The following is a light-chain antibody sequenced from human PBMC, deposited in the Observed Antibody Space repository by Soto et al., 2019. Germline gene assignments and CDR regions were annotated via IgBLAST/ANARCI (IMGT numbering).Light chain of an antibody. J-gene: IGKJ1*01. CDR3: QPYNNWPRAWT. Sequence: EIVMTQSPATLSVSTGEGATLSCRASQSVSSNLAWYLQKPGQAPRLLIYGASTRATGIPARFSGSGSGRECTTTLSRPQYEDFAVYQCQPYNNWPRAWTFGLGTKVDIK. CDR2: GAS. CDR1: QSVSSN. V-gene: IGKV3-15*01.